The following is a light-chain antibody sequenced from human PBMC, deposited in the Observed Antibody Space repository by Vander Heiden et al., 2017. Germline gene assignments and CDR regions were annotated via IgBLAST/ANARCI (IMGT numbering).Light chain of an antibody. Sequence: DIVMTQSPDSLAVSLGERATINCKSNQSVLFNSNNKNYLTWYQQKPGQPPKVLIYWASTRESGVPDRVSGSGSVTDFTLIISSLQAEDVAVYFCQQSYAIPLTFAGGTKVEIK. CDR2: WAS. V-gene: IGKV4-1*01. J-gene: IGKJ4*01. CDR3: QQSYAIPLT. CDR1: QSVLFNSNNKNY.